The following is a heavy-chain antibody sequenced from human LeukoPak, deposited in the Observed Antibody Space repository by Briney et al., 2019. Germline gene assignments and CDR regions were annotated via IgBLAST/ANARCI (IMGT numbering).Heavy chain of an antibody. Sequence: GGSLRLSCAASGFTFSSYDMHWVRQATGKGLEWVSAIGTAGDTYYPGSVKGRFTISRENAKNSLYLQMNSLRAGDTAVYYCARAGRYYDSSGYEVAAFDIWGQGTMVTVSS. CDR1: GFTFSSYD. D-gene: IGHD3-22*01. CDR3: ARAGRYYDSSGYEVAAFDI. CDR2: IGTAGDT. J-gene: IGHJ3*02. V-gene: IGHV3-13*01.